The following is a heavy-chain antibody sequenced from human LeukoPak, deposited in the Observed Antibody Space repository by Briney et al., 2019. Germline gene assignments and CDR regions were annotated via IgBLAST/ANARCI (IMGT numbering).Heavy chain of an antibody. D-gene: IGHD2-15*01. V-gene: IGHV4-31*11. CDR2: IYYSGST. Sequence: KPSQTLSLTCAVSGGSISIGGYSWSWIRQHPGKGLEWIGYIYYSGSTYYNPSLKSRVTISVDTSKNQFSLKLSSVTAADTAVYYCAREVVAASRYGMDVWGQGTTVTVSS. CDR3: AREVVAASRYGMDV. J-gene: IGHJ6*02. CDR1: GGSISIGGYS.